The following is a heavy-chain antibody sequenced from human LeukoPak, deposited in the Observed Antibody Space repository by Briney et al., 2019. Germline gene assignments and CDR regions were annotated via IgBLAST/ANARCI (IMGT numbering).Heavy chain of an antibody. V-gene: IGHV3-53*01. D-gene: IGHD1-26*01. CDR1: EFSVGSNY. CDR3: AKGGGSYYQGSAFDI. CDR2: IYIGGSP. J-gene: IGHJ3*02. Sequence: GRSLSLSCAVSEFSVGSNYMTWVSQAPRKGRECGLVIYIGGSPYYANSVKGRFTISRDNSKNTLYLQMNSLRAEDTAVYYCAKGGGSYYQGSAFDIWGQGTMVTVSS.